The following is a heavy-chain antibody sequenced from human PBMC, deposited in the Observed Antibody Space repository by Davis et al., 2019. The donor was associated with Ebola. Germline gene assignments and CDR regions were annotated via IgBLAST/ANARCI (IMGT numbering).Heavy chain of an antibody. Sequence: GESLKISCAASGFTLSSKYMSWVRQAPGKGLEWIAVIYSGGNSTYYADSVKGRFTISRDDSKNTLYFQMNSLRSEDTAIYYCARAKSGSPLDFDYWGQGTLVTVSS. J-gene: IGHJ4*02. D-gene: IGHD3-10*01. CDR3: ARAKSGSPLDFDY. CDR1: GFTLSSKY. CDR2: IYSGGNST. V-gene: IGHV3-53*01.